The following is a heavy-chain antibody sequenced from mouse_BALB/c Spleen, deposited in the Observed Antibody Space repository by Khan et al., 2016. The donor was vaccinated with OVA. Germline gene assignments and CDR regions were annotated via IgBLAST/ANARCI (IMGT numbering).Heavy chain of an antibody. Sequence: QVQLKQSGAELMKPGASVKISCKATGYTFSSYWIEWVKQRPGHGLEWIGEILPGSGRNNYNEKFKGKATFTADTSSNTVYMQLSNLTSDDYAVYYCARGNYYGSSSWFGYWGQGTLVTVSA. CDR1: GYTFSSYW. J-gene: IGHJ3*01. D-gene: IGHD1-1*01. CDR3: ARGNYYGSSSWFGY. CDR2: ILPGSGRN. V-gene: IGHV1-9*01.